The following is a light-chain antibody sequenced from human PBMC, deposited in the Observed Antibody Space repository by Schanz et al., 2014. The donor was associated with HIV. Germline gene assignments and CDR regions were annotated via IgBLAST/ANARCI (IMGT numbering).Light chain of an antibody. V-gene: IGKV3-15*01. CDR1: QSISSN. J-gene: IGKJ1*01. Sequence: EIVMTQSPATLSVSPGERATLSCRASQSISSNLAWYSQKPGQAPRLLIYGASTRATGIPARFSGGGSGTEFTLTISSLQSEDFAVYYCQQYGSSQKSWTFGQGTKVEIK. CDR2: GAS. CDR3: QQYGSSQKSWT.